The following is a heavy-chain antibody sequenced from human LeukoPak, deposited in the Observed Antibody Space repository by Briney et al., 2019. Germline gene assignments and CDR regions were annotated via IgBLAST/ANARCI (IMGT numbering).Heavy chain of an antibody. Sequence: SEILSLTCTVSGGSISSGDYYWSWIRQPPGKGLEWIGYIYYSGSTYYNPSLKSRVTISVDTSKNQFSLKLSSVTAADTAVYYCARVSSEGYCSSTSCLGPLDYWGQGTLVTVSS. CDR1: GGSISSGDYY. CDR2: IYYSGST. J-gene: IGHJ4*02. CDR3: ARVSSEGYCSSTSCLGPLDY. D-gene: IGHD2-2*01. V-gene: IGHV4-30-4*08.